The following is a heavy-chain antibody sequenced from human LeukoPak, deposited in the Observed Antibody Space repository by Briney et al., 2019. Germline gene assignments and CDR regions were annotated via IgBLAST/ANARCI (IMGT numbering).Heavy chain of an antibody. CDR2: IWYDGSNK. CDR1: GFTFSSYG. V-gene: IGHV3-33*06. D-gene: IGHD3-22*01. Sequence: GESLKNSCAASGFTFSSYGMHWVRQAPGKGLEWVAVIWYDGSNKYYADSVKGRFTISRDNSKNTLYLQMNSLRAEDTAVYYCAKDIISESVVVITGFDYWGQGTLVTVSS. J-gene: IGHJ4*02. CDR3: AKDIISESVVVITGFDY.